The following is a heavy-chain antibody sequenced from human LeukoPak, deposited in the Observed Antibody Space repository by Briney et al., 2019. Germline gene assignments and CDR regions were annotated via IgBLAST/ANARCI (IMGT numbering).Heavy chain of an antibody. CDR3: ARLPQGRQQLPRRDDY. Sequence: SETLSLTCAVYGGSFSGYYWSWIRQPPGKGLEWIGEINHSGSTNYNPSLKSRVTISVDTSKNQFSLKLSSVTAADTAVYYCARLPQGRQQLPRRDDYWGQGTLVTVSS. D-gene: IGHD6-13*01. V-gene: IGHV4-34*01. CDR2: INHSGST. CDR1: GGSFSGYY. J-gene: IGHJ4*02.